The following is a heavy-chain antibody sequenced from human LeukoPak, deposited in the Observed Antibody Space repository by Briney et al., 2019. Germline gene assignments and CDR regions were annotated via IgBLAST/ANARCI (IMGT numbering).Heavy chain of an antibody. CDR2: ISSSGSTI. CDR3: ARDYFETSGSVYHFYGLDV. V-gene: IGHV3-11*01. CDR1: GFTFSDYY. D-gene: IGHD3-22*01. J-gene: IGHJ6*02. Sequence: EGSLRLSCAASGFTFSDYYMSWIRQAPGKGLEWVSYISSSGSTIYYADSVKGRFTISRDNAKNSLYLQMNSLRAEDTAVYYCARDYFETSGSVYHFYGLDVWGLGTTVTVSS.